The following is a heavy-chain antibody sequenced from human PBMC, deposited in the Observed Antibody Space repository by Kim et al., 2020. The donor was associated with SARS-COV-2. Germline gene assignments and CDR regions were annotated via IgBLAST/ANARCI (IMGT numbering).Heavy chain of an antibody. D-gene: IGHD6-6*01. CDR3: ARGRGMYSSSPEFDY. J-gene: IGHJ4*02. Sequence: DSVKGRFTFSRDNSKNSLYLQMNSLRAEDTAVYYCARGRGMYSSSPEFDYWGQGTLVTVSS. V-gene: IGHV3-21*01.